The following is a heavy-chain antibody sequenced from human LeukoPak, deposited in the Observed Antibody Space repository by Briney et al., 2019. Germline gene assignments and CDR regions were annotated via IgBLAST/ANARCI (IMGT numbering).Heavy chain of an antibody. J-gene: IGHJ6*02. V-gene: IGHV4-34*01. D-gene: IGHD6-19*01. Sequence: SETLSLTCAVYGGSFSGYYWSWIRQPPGKGLEWIGEINHSGSTNYNPSLKSRVTISVDTSKNQFSLKLSSVTAADTAVYYCAKGPASSCWAYYYYYYGMDVWGQGTTVTVSS. CDR3: AKGPASSCWAYYYYYYGMDV. CDR2: INHSGST. CDR1: GGSFSGYY.